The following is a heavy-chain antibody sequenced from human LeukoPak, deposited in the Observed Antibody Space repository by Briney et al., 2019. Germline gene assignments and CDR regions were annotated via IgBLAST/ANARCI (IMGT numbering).Heavy chain of an antibody. Sequence: ASVTVSCKASGYTFTGYYMHWVRQAPGQGLEWMGWINPNSGGTNYVQKFQGRVTMTRDTSISTAYMELSRLRSDDTAVYYCARAKGAVAYFDYWGQGTLVTVSS. CDR2: INPNSGGT. J-gene: IGHJ4*02. CDR1: GYTFTGYY. V-gene: IGHV1-2*02. D-gene: IGHD6-19*01. CDR3: ARAKGAVAYFDY.